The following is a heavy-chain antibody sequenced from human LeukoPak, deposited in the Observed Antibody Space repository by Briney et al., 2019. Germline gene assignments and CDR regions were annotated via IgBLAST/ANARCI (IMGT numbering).Heavy chain of an antibody. CDR2: INQDGSEK. J-gene: IGHJ4*02. V-gene: IGHV3-7*03. CDR1: GFTSTSYW. Sequence: PGGSLRLSCAVSGFTSTSYWMNWVRQAPGKGLEWVANINQDGSEKYYVDSLKGRFTIPRDNTKNSVFLQMNSLRAEDTAVYYCAKGGLYYYDSSGYSDYWGQGTLVTVSS. D-gene: IGHD3-22*01. CDR3: AKGGLYYYDSSGYSDY.